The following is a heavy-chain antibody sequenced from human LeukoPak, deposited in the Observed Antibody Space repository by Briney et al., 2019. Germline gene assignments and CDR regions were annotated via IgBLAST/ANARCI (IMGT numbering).Heavy chain of an antibody. CDR1: GFSLSSKY. CDR2: LHTAGDT. J-gene: IGHJ4*02. V-gene: IGHV3-53*01. CDR3: AGGQMFTSGGFES. D-gene: IGHD6-19*01. Sequence: PGGSLRLSCAASGFSLSSKYMSWVREAPGKGLEWVSVLHTAGDTYYADSVKGRFTISRDNSKNTLSLQMNSLRPDDTALYYCAGGQMFTSGGFESWGQGALVTVSS.